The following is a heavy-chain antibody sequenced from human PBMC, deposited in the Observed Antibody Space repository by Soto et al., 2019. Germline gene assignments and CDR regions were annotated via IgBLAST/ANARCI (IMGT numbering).Heavy chain of an antibody. D-gene: IGHD4-17*01. Sequence: PSVTLSLTCSVAAGSLSSSSRYWGWISQPPGKGLEWIGYIYYSGRTNYNPSLKSRVTISVDTSKNQFSLKLSSVTAADTAVYYCAREDDYGDYAAFDIWGQGTMVTVS. J-gene: IGHJ3*02. CDR3: AREDDYGDYAAFDI. V-gene: IGHV4-61*01. CDR2: IYYSGRT. CDR1: AGSLSSSSRY.